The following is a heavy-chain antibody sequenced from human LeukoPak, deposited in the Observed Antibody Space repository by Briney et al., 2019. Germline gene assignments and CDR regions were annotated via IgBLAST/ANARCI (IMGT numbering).Heavy chain of an antibody. V-gene: IGHV3-33*01. CDR1: GFTFSSYG. Sequence: GGSLRLSCAASGFTFSSYGMHWVRQAPGKGLEWVAVIWYDGSNKYYADSVKGRFTISRDNSKNTLYVQMNNLRVEDTAVYYCARSYYDFWSGYWHFDYWGQGTLVTVSS. J-gene: IGHJ4*02. CDR2: IWYDGSNK. CDR3: ARSYYDFWSGYWHFDY. D-gene: IGHD3-3*01.